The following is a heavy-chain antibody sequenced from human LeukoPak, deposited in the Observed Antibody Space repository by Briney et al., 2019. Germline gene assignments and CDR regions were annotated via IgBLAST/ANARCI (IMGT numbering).Heavy chain of an antibody. J-gene: IGHJ4*02. CDR1: GITFSNYA. V-gene: IGHV3-23*01. D-gene: IGHD5-18*01. CDR2: ISGSAHKI. Sequence: GGSLRLSCVASGITFSNYAVSRVRQAPEKGLDWVSVISGSAHKIRYADSVKGRFTISRDNSENIVYLQMNNLRAEVTAVYYCAGRVTGYSSGYVYWGQGTLVTVSS. CDR3: AGRVTGYSSGYVY.